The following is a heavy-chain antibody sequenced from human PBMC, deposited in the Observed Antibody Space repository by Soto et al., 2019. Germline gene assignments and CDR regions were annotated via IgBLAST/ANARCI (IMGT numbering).Heavy chain of an antibody. CDR1: GGSISSYY. D-gene: IGHD3-10*01. CDR3: ARLKGSGSYYGYYFDY. CDR2: IYYSGST. Sequence: PSETLSLTCTVSGGSISSYYWSWIRQPPGKGLEWIGYIYYSGSTNYNPSLKSRVTISVDTSKNQFSLKLSSVTAADTAVYYCARLKGSGSYYGYYFDYWGQGTLVTVSS. J-gene: IGHJ4*02. V-gene: IGHV4-59*08.